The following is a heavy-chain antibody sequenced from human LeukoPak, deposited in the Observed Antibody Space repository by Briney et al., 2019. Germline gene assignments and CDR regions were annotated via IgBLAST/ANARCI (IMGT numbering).Heavy chain of an antibody. CDR3: ARGGLASTMMVVVTSEDAYFDY. Sequence: GGSLRLSCAASGFTFRSYAMSWVRQAPGKGLEWVSGITGSGGATYYADSVKGRFTISRDNSKNTLYLQVDTLRAEDTAVYYCARGGLASTMMVVVTSEDAYFDYWGQGTLVTVSS. V-gene: IGHV3-23*01. J-gene: IGHJ4*02. CDR1: GFTFRSYA. D-gene: IGHD3-22*01. CDR2: ITGSGGAT.